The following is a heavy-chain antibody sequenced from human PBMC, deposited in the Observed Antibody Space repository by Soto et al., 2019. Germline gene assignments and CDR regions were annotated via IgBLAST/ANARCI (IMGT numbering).Heavy chain of an antibody. V-gene: IGHV3-23*01. D-gene: IGHD2-21*01. CDR1: GFTFSSYA. CDR3: AKLLWPRPQYYFDY. CDR2: ISGSGGST. Sequence: GGSLRLSCAASGFTFSSYAMSWVRQAPGMGLEWVSAISGSGGSTYYADSVKGRFTISRDNSKNTLYLQMNSLRAEDTAVYYCAKLLWPRPQYYFDYWGQGTLVTVSS. J-gene: IGHJ4*02.